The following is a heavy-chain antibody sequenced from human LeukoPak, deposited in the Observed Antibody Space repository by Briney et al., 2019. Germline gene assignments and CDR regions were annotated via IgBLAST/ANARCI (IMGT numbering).Heavy chain of an antibody. CDR1: GFTFSNYD. V-gene: IGHV3-66*01. J-gene: IGHJ6*02. D-gene: IGHD4-17*01. CDR2: IYSGGST. Sequence: GGSLRLSCAASGFTFSNYDFHWVRQAPGKGLEWVSVIYSGGSTYYADSVKGRFTISRDNSKNTLYLQMNSLRAEDTAVYYCARMTTVTRNYYYYGMDVWGQGTTVTVSS. CDR3: ARMTTVTRNYYYYGMDV.